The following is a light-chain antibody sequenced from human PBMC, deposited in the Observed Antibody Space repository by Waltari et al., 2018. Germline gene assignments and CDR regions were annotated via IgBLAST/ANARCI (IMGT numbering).Light chain of an antibody. J-gene: IGKJ1*01. CDR1: QRISSY. CDR2: AAS. Sequence: DIQMTQSPSSLSASVGDRVTITCRASQRISSYLNWYQQKPGKAPKPLIYAASSLQSGVPSRFSGSGSGTDFTVTISSPQPEDFATYYCQQSYSSPRTFGQGTKVEIK. CDR3: QQSYSSPRT. V-gene: IGKV1-39*01.